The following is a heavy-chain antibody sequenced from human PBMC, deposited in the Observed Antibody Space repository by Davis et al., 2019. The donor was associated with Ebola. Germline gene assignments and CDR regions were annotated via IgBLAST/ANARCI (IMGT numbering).Heavy chain of an antibody. Sequence: PSETLSLTCTVSGGSISTADYYWTWIRQPPGKGLEWIGYIFYNGATFSNPSLKSRLTISADKSKNQFSLKLTSVTAADTAVYYCARGLVFFEYWGQGSMVAVSS. CDR1: GGSISTADYY. CDR3: ARGLVFFEY. CDR2: IFYNGAT. V-gene: IGHV4-30-4*01. D-gene: IGHD2-21*01. J-gene: IGHJ4*02.